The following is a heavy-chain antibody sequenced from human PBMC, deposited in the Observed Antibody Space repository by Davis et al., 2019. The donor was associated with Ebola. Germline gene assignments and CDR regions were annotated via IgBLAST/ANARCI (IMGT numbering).Heavy chain of an antibody. CDR3: ARRQTYYYGSGSWFDP. D-gene: IGHD3-10*01. J-gene: IGHJ5*02. Sequence: SETLSLTCTVSGGSISSSSYYWGWIRQPPGKGLEWIGEIYHSGSTNYNPSLKSRVTISVDKSKNQFSLKLSSVTAADTAVYYCARRQTYYYGSGSWFDPWGQGTLVTVSS. CDR2: IYHSGST. CDR1: GGSISSSSYY. V-gene: IGHV4-39*07.